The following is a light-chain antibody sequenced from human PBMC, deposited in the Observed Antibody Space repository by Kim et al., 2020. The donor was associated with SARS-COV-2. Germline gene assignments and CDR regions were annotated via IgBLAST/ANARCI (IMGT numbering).Light chain of an antibody. CDR1: NIGSKS. J-gene: IGLJ1*01. Sequence: VAPGKTAAITCGGNNIGSKSVHWYQQKPGQAPVLVIYYDSDRPSGIPERFSGSNSGNTATLTISRVEAGDEADYYCQVWDSSSDHVFGTGTKVTVL. CDR2: YDS. CDR3: QVWDSSSDHV. V-gene: IGLV3-21*04.